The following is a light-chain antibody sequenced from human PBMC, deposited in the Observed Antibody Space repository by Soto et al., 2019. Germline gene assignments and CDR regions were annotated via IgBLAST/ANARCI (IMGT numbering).Light chain of an antibody. Sequence: EIVLTQSPGTVSLSPGDRATLSCRASQSVSSSYLAWYQQKPGQAPRLLIYGASSRATGIPDRFSGSGSGTDFTLTISRLEPEDFAVYYCQQYGSSPKTFGQGTKVDIK. V-gene: IGKV3-20*01. CDR2: GAS. CDR3: QQYGSSPKT. CDR1: QSVSSSY. J-gene: IGKJ1*01.